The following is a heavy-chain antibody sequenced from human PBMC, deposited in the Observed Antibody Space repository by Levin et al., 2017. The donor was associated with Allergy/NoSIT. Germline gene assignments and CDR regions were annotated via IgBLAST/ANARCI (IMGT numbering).Heavy chain of an antibody. CDR3: AVLDIVVVVAATLDAFDI. V-gene: IGHV1-8*01. D-gene: IGHD2-15*01. Sequence: GESLKISCKASGYTFTSYDINWVRQATGQGLEWMGWMNPNSGNTGYAQKFQGRVTMTRNTSISTAYMELSSLRSEDTAVYYCAVLDIVVVVAATLDAFDIWGQGTMVTVSS. J-gene: IGHJ3*02. CDR1: GYTFTSYD. CDR2: MNPNSGNT.